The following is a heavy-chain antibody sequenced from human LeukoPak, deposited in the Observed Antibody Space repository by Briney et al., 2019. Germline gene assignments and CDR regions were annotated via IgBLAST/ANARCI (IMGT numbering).Heavy chain of an antibody. V-gene: IGHV4-59*11. CDR3: ASRPAGSTWYGVFDY. CDR2: VFYPGST. D-gene: IGHD6-13*01. CDR1: GGPIDRRY. J-gene: IGHJ4*02. Sequence: SETLSLTCTVSGGPIDRRYWSWIRQPPGKGLEWIGYVFYPGSTNYNPSLKSRVTMSLDTSRDQFSLRLTSVTAADTAIYFCASRPAGSTWYGVFDYWSQGTLVTVSS.